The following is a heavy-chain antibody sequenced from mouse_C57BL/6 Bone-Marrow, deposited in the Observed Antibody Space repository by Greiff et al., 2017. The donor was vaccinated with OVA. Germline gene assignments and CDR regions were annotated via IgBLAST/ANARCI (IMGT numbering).Heavy chain of an antibody. Sequence: VQLQQSGAELVRPGASVKLSCTASGFTFTDDYMHWVKQRPEQGLEWIGWIDPENGDTEYASKFQGKATVTADTSSNTAYLQLSSLTSEDAAVYYCTTSSYAWFAYWGQGTLVTVSA. D-gene: IGHD2-12*01. CDR3: TTSSYAWFAY. CDR1: GFTFTDDY. V-gene: IGHV14-4*01. J-gene: IGHJ3*01. CDR2: IDPENGDT.